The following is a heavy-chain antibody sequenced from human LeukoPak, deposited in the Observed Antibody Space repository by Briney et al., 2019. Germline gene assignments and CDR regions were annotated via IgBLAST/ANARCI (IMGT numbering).Heavy chain of an antibody. Sequence: GGSLRLSCAASGFTFDDYAMHWVRQAPGKGLEWVSGISWNSGSIGYADSVKGRFTISRDNAKNSLYLQMNSLRAEDTALYYCAKAGNIAVAGNFDYWGQGTLVTVSS. V-gene: IGHV3-9*01. CDR3: AKAGNIAVAGNFDY. CDR1: GFTFDDYA. D-gene: IGHD6-19*01. CDR2: ISWNSGSI. J-gene: IGHJ4*02.